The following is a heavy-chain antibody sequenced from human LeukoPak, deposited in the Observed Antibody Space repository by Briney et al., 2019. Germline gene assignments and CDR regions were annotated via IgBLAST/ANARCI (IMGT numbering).Heavy chain of an antibody. J-gene: IGHJ5*02. CDR3: AQYSGYDFNWFDP. V-gene: IGHV5-51*01. CDR1: GYSFTSYW. D-gene: IGHD5-12*01. CDR2: IYPGDSDT. Sequence: GESLKISCKGSGYSFTSYWIGWVRQMPGKGLERMGIIYPGDSDTRYSPSFQGQVTISADKSISTAYLQWSSLKASDTAMYYCAQYSGYDFNWFDPWGQGTLVTVSS.